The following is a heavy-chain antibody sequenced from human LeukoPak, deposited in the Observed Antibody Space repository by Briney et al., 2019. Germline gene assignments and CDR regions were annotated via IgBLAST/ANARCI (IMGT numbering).Heavy chain of an antibody. CDR2: INHSGST. Sequence: SETLSLTCAVYGGSFSGYYWSWIRQPPGKGLEWIGEINHSGSTNYNPSLKSRVTISVDTSKNQFSLKLSSVPAADTAVYYCARGPYCSSTSCHGFDYWGQGTLVTVSS. D-gene: IGHD2-2*01. J-gene: IGHJ4*02. V-gene: IGHV4-34*01. CDR1: GGSFSGYY. CDR3: ARGPYCSSTSCHGFDY.